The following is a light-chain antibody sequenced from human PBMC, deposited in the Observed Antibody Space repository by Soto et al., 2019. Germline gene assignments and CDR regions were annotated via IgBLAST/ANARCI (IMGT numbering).Light chain of an antibody. J-gene: IGKJ2*03. CDR1: QSLSSSY. V-gene: IGKV3-20*01. CDR3: QQYGDYNSPRYS. CDR2: GAS. Sequence: EIVLTQSPGTLSLSPGERATLSCRASQSLSSSYLAWYQQKPGQAPRLLIYGASSRATGIPDRFSGSGSGTVFTLTISRLEPEDFAMYYCQQYGDYNSPRYSFGQGTRLEI.